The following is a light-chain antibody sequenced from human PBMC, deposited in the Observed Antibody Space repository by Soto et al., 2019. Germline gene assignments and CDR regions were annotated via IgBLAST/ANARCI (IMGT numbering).Light chain of an antibody. CDR1: SSDVGGYNY. V-gene: IGLV2-14*01. CDR3: SSYTSSSTWV. Sequence: QSALTQPASVSGSPGQSITISCTGTSSDVGGYNYVSWYQQHPGKAPKLIIYEVSNRPSGVSNHFSGSKSGNTASLPISGLQAEDEADYYCSSYTSSSTWVFGGGTKLTVL. CDR2: EVS. J-gene: IGLJ3*02.